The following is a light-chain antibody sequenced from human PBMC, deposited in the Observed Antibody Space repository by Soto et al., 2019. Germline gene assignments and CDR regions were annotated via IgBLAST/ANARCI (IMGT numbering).Light chain of an antibody. Sequence: QSALTPPPSASGSPGQSVTIACTGTSSDVGAYDYVSWFQQHPGKAPKLIIYQVTKRPSGVPDRFSGSKSGNTASLTVSGLHAEDEADYFCSSYVVSYNWVFGGGTKLTVL. CDR1: SSDVGAYDY. V-gene: IGLV2-8*01. J-gene: IGLJ3*02. CDR2: QVT. CDR3: SSYVVSYNWV.